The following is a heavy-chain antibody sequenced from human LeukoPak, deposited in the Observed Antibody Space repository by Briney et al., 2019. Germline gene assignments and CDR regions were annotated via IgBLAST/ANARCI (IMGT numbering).Heavy chain of an antibody. CDR1: GFTFSSYS. D-gene: IGHD3-22*01. Sequence: GGSLRLSCAASGFTFSSYSMNWVRQAPGKGLEWVSYISSSSTIYYADSVKGRFTISRDNAKNSLYLQMNSLRDEDTAVYYCARGGLLLVLGPSYWGQGTLVTVSS. V-gene: IGHV3-48*02. J-gene: IGHJ4*02. CDR2: ISSSSTI. CDR3: ARGGLLLVLGPSY.